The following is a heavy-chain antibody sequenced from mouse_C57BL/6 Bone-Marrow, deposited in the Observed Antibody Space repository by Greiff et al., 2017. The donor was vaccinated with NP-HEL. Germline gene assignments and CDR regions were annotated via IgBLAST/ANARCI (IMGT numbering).Heavy chain of an antibody. D-gene: IGHD5-5*01. CDR3: ARPYLWLYAMDY. CDR1: GYTFTDYN. CDR2: INPNNGGT. V-gene: IGHV1-18*01. J-gene: IGHJ4*01. Sequence: EVQGVESGPELVKPGASVKIPCKASGYTFTDYNMDWVKQSHGKSLEWIGDINPNNGGTIYNQKFKGKATLTVDKSSSTAYMELRSLTSEDTAVYYCARPYLWLYAMDYWGQGTSVTVSS.